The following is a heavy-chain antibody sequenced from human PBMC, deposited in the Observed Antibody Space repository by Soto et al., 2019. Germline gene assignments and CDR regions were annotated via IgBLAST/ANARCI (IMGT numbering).Heavy chain of an antibody. Sequence: QVQLQESGPGLVKPSQTLSLTCTVSGGSISSGGYYWSWIRQHPGKGLEWIGYIYYSGSTYYNPSLKSRVTRSVDTSKNQFSLKLSSVTAADTAVYYCARDGTEDYYYYYGMDVWGQGTTVTVSS. J-gene: IGHJ6*02. CDR1: GGSISSGGYY. CDR3: ARDGTEDYYYYYGMDV. V-gene: IGHV4-31*03. CDR2: IYYSGST. D-gene: IGHD1-26*01.